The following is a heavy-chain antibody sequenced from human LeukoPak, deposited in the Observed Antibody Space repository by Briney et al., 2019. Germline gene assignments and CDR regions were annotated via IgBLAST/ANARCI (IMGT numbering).Heavy chain of an antibody. CDR3: ARDRRPYGDYLRGIFDY. CDR1: GGSISSYY. D-gene: IGHD4-17*01. V-gene: IGHV4-4*07. CDR2: IYTSGST. Sequence: ASETLSLTCTVSGGSISSYYWSWIRQPAGKGLEWIGRIYTSGSTNYNPSLKSRVTMSVDTSKNQFSLKLSSVTAADTAVYYCARDRRPYGDYLRGIFDYWGQGTLVTVSS. J-gene: IGHJ4*02.